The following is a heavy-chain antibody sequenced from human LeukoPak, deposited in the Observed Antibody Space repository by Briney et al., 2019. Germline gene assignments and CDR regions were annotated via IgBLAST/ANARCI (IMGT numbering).Heavy chain of an antibody. CDR2: INGNTGDT. V-gene: IGHV1-2*02. D-gene: IGHD6-13*01. J-gene: IGHJ4*02. Sequence: ASVKVSCTASGYNFTGHYVNWVRQAPGQGLEWMGWINGNTGDTNYAQRFQGRVTMIRETSISTMYMELSRLGSDDTAVYYCAREYSSSLFDYWGQGTLVTVSS. CDR3: AREYSSSLFDY. CDR1: GYNFTGHY.